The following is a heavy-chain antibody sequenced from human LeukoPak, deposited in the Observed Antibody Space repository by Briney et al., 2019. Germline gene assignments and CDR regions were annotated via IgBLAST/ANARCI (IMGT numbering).Heavy chain of an antibody. J-gene: IGHJ4*02. CDR2: ISGSGGST. V-gene: IGHV3-23*01. Sequence: GGSLRLSCAASGVTFSSYGMSWVRQAPGKGLEWVSAISGSGGSTYYADSVKGRFTFSRDNSRNTLYLQMNSLRAEDTAVYYCAKDRRRWKTYYYGSGSYPEWGQGTLVTVSS. CDR3: AKDRRRWKTYYYGSGSYPE. CDR1: GVTFSSYG. D-gene: IGHD3-10*01.